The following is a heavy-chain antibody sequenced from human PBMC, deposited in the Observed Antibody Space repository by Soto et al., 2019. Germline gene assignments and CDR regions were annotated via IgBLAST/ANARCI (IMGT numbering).Heavy chain of an antibody. CDR2: ISGSGGST. Sequence: GGSLRLSCAASGFTFSSYAMSWVRQAPGKGLEWVSAISGSGGSTYYADSVKGRFTISRDNSKNTLYLQMNSLRAEDTAVYYCAKDFAVGAVAGNRGLSYYYYGMDVWGQGTTFTVSS. J-gene: IGHJ6*02. CDR3: AKDFAVGAVAGNRGLSYYYYGMDV. V-gene: IGHV3-23*01. D-gene: IGHD6-19*01. CDR1: GFTFSSYA.